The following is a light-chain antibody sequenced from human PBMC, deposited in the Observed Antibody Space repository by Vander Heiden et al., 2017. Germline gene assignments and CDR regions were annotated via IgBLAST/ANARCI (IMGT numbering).Light chain of an antibody. CDR3: QQSYSTLGYT. J-gene: IGKJ2*01. CDR2: AAS. Sequence: DIQMTQSPSSLSASVGDRVTITCRASQSISSYLNWYQQKPGKAPKLLIYAASSLQSGVPSRFSGSGSRTDFTLTISSLQPEDFATYYCQQSYSTLGYTFGQRTKLEIK. V-gene: IGKV1-39*01. CDR1: QSISSY.